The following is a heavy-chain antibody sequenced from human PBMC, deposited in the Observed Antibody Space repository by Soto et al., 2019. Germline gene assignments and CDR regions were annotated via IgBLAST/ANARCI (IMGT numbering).Heavy chain of an antibody. D-gene: IGHD3-22*01. CDR2: IKKRADGGTA. Sequence: EVQLVESGGGLVKPGGSLRLSCAASGFTFSNAWMNWVRQAPGKGLEWVGRIKKRADGGTADHATPVKGRFTISRDDTKDTLYLQMNRLKTEDTSVYYCTTVNTYKYDSRGHYYWGQGTLVTVSS. V-gene: IGHV3-15*01. CDR1: GFTFSNAW. CDR3: TTVNTYKYDSRGHYY. J-gene: IGHJ4*02.